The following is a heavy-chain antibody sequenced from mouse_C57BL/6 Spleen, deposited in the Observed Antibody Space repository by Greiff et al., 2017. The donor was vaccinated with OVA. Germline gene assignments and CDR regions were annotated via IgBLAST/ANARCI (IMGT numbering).Heavy chain of an antibody. CDR3: AREEVITTVVERFAY. CDR2: INPSSGYT. J-gene: IGHJ3*01. D-gene: IGHD1-1*01. Sequence: QVHVKQSGAELAKPGASVKLSCKASGYTFTSYWMHWVKQRPGQGLEWIGYINPSSGYTKYNQKFKDKATLTADKSSSTAYMQLSSLTYEDSAVYYCAREEVITTVVERFAYWGQGTLVTVSA. V-gene: IGHV1-7*01. CDR1: GYTFTSYW.